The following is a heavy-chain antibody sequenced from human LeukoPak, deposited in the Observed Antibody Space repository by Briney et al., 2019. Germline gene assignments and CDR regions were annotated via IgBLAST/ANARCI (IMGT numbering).Heavy chain of an antibody. CDR3: TRDRDFAFET. Sequence: GGSLRLSCAASGLNLNMYSMIWVRQPPGKGLEWVSYFRSGTTIFYADSVKGRFTISRDNAKNSLYLHMNSLRDEDTAVYYCTRDRDFAFETWGQGTMVTVSS. D-gene: IGHD3-10*01. V-gene: IGHV3-48*02. J-gene: IGHJ3*02. CDR2: FRSGTTI. CDR1: GLNLNMYS.